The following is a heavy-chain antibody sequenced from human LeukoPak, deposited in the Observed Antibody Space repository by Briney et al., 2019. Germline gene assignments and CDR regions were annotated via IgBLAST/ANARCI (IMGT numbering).Heavy chain of an antibody. J-gene: IGHJ4*02. D-gene: IGHD3-22*01. Sequence: GRSLRLSCAASGFTSTSFGMHWVRQAPGKGLEWVAVISYDGSLEYYADSVQGRFTISRDNSKNTLYLQMNSLRAEDTAVYYCARGFRYDSSGYYSPSDYWGQGTLVTVSS. CDR3: ARGFRYDSSGYYSPSDY. CDR2: ISYDGSLE. CDR1: GFTSTSFG. V-gene: IGHV3-30*03.